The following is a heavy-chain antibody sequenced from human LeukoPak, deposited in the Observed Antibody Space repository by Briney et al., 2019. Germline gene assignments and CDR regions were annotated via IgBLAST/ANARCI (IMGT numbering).Heavy chain of an antibody. CDR1: GGSISSYY. D-gene: IGHD3-22*01. J-gene: IGHJ5*02. V-gene: IGHV4-59*01. CDR2: IYYSGST. Sequence: PSETLSLTCTVSGGSISSYYWSWIRQPPGKGLEWIGYIYYSGSTNYNPSLKSRVTISVDTSKNQFSLKLSSVTAADTAVYYCAREGAYYDSSGYYYRANWFDPWGQGTLVTVSS. CDR3: AREGAYYDSSGYYYRANWFDP.